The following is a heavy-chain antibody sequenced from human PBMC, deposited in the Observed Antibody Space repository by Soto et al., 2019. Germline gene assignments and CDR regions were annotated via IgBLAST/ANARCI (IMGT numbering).Heavy chain of an antibody. CDR1: GGSISNFY. V-gene: IGHV4-59*01. D-gene: IGHD3-3*02. Sequence: QVQLQESGPGLVKPSETLSLTCTVSGGSISNFYCNWIRQPPGKGLEWIGYIYYSGSTNYNPSLKSRVTISVDTSKNQFSLKLSSVTAADTAVYYCARGHSAGLAGRAWFDPWGQGTLVTVSS. CDR2: IYYSGST. J-gene: IGHJ5*02. CDR3: ARGHSAGLAGRAWFDP.